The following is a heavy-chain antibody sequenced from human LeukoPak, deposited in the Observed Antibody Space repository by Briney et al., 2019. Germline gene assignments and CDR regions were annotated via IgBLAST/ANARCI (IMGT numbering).Heavy chain of an antibody. Sequence: PSETLSLTCTVSGAFISSYQWSWIRLPPGKGLEWIGYIYYNGSTNYNPSLKSRVTISVDTSKNQFSLKLRSVTAADTAVYYCARHARNFYYYDSSFDYWGQGTLVTVSS. D-gene: IGHD3-22*01. CDR2: IYYNGST. V-gene: IGHV4-59*08. CDR3: ARHARNFYYYDSSFDY. J-gene: IGHJ4*02. CDR1: GAFISSYQ.